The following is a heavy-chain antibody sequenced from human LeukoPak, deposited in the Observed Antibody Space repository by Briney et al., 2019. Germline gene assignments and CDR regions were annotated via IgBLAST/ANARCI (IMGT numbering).Heavy chain of an antibody. Sequence: PGGSLRLSCAASGFTFSSYWMSWVCQAPGKGLEWVANIKQDGSEKYYVDSVKGRFTISRDNAKNSLYLRMNSLRAEDTAVYYCAGGRNYYYYGMDVWGQGTTVTVSS. V-gene: IGHV3-7*01. J-gene: IGHJ6*02. CDR3: AGGRNYYYYGMDV. CDR2: IKQDGSEK. D-gene: IGHD1-14*01. CDR1: GFTFSSYW.